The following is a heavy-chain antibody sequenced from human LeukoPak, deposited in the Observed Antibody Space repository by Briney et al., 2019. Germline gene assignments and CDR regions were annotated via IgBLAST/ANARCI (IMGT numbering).Heavy chain of an antibody. D-gene: IGHD2-21*01. Sequence: GGSLRLSCVASGFSFGNYAMSWARQAPGKGLQWVSQISGTGGATWYAGFARDRFTISRDNSKKTLYLQMSGLRVEDTAMYYCVKGPRDTYGTNWFVSWGQGTLLIVSS. CDR3: VKGPRDTYGTNWFVS. J-gene: IGHJ5*01. CDR1: GFSFGNYA. V-gene: IGHV3-23*01. CDR2: ISGTGGAT.